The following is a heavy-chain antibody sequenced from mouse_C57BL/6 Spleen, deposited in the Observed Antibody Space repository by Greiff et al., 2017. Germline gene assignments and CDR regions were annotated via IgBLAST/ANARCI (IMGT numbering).Heavy chain of an antibody. CDR3: ARHEEGYYYGSSRAMDY. V-gene: IGHV1-62-2*01. J-gene: IGHJ4*01. D-gene: IGHD1-1*01. CDR1: GYTFTEYT. CDR2: FYPGSGSI. Sequence: QVQLQQSGAELVKPGASVKLSCKASGYTFTEYTIHWVKQRSGQGLEWIGWFYPGSGSIKYNEKFKDKATLTADKSSSTVYMELSRLTSEDSAVYFCARHEEGYYYGSSRAMDYWGQGTSVTVSS.